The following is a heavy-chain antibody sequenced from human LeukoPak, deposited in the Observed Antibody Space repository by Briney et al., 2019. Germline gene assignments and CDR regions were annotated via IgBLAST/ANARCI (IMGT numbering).Heavy chain of an antibody. J-gene: IGHJ4*02. D-gene: IGHD1-1*01. CDR2: IKQDEREK. CDR3: ARDLSRNGGWTDY. Sequence: GGSLRLSCAASGFTFSTYAIHWVRQAPGKGLEWVANIKQDEREKYYVDSVKGRFTISRDNAKNSLHLQMNSLRAEDTAVYYCARDLSRNGGWTDYWGQGTLVTVSS. V-gene: IGHV3-7*03. CDR1: GFTFSTYA.